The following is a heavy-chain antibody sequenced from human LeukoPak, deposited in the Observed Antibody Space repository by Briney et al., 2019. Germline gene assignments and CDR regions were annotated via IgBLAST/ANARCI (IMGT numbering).Heavy chain of an antibody. CDR1: GYTFTRYY. V-gene: IGHV1-2*02. CDR2: INPNSGGT. CDR3: ARDLGVAVRPFSPLY. J-gene: IGHJ4*02. D-gene: IGHD6-6*01. Sequence: ASVKVSCKASGYTFTRYYMHWVRQAPGQGLEWMGWINPNSGGTNYAQKFQGRVTMTSDTSISRAYMNCSRLTSDETAMYYCARDLGVAVRPFSPLYWGQGTLVTVSS.